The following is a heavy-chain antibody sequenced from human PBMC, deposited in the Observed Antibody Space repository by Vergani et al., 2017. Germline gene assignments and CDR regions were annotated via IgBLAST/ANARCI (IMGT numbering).Heavy chain of an antibody. CDR3: ASSSEYYDFWSGYSPEYAFDI. CDR2: IYYSGST. V-gene: IGHV4-59*11. CDR1: GGSISSHY. Sequence: QVQLQESGPGLVKPSETLSLTCTVSGGSISSHYWSWIRQPPGKGLEWIGYIYYSGSTNYNPSLKSRVNISVDTSKNQFSLKLSSVTAADTAVYYCASSSEYYDFWSGYSPEYAFDIWGQGTMVTVSS. J-gene: IGHJ3*02. D-gene: IGHD3-3*01.